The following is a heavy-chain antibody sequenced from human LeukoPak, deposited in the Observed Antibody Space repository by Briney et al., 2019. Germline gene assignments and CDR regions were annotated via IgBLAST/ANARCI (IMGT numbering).Heavy chain of an antibody. D-gene: IGHD6-19*01. CDR1: GDSVSSNNAG. CDR2: TYYRSKWYN. J-gene: IGHJ4*02. V-gene: IGHV6-1*01. CDR3: AREYGQWLVFFDS. Sequence: SQTLSLTCAISGDSVSSNNAGWNWIRQSPSRGLEWLGRTYYRSKWYNDYAVSVKSLITIKPDTSKNQFSLQLNSVTPEDTAAYYCAREYGQWLVFFDSWGQGTLVTVSS.